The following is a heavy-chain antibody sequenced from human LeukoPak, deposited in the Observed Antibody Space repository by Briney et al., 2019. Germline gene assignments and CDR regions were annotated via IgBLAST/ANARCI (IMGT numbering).Heavy chain of an antibody. D-gene: IGHD1-1*01. CDR1: GLPFRSYA. Sequence: PGGSLRLSCVASGLPFRSYAMTWVRHTPGKGLDSVSVITDDEDTYYADSVKGRFTISRDNSQNTVFLQMNSLRVEDTAVYYCAKVDYWSPENYFDSWGQGTLVTVSS. CDR3: AKVDYWSPENYFDS. V-gene: IGHV3-23*01. J-gene: IGHJ4*02. CDR2: ITDDEDT.